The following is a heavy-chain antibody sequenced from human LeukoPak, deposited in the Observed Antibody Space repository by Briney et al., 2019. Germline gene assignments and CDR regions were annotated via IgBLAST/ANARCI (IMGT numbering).Heavy chain of an antibody. CDR1: GVSISSYY. CDR2: IYYSGST. J-gene: IGHJ5*02. CDR3: ARGRAAAGGWFDP. D-gene: IGHD6-13*01. V-gene: IGHV4-59*01. Sequence: PSETLSLTCTVSGVSISSYYWSWIRQPPGKGLEWIGYIYYSGSTNYNPSLKSRVTISVDTSKNQFSLKLSSVTAADTAVYYCARGRAAAGGWFDPWGQGTLVTVSS.